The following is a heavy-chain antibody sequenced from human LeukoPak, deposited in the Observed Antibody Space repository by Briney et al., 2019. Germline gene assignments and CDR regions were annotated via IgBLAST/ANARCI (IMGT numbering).Heavy chain of an antibody. Sequence: SETLSLTCTVSGGSISSYYWSWIRQPPGKGLEWIGYIYYSGSTNYNPFFKSRVTISVDTSKNQFSLKLSSVTAADTAVYYCARGDTAMIDYWGQGTLVTVSS. CDR3: ARGDTAMIDY. J-gene: IGHJ4*02. V-gene: IGHV4-59*01. CDR1: GGSISSYY. D-gene: IGHD5-18*01. CDR2: IYYSGST.